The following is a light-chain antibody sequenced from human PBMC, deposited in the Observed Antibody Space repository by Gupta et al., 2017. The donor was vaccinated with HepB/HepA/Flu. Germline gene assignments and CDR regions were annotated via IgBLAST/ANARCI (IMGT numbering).Light chain of an antibody. V-gene: IGKV3-11*01. CDR3: HGRNTLLT. CDR2: DAS. J-gene: IGKJ4*01. Sequence: EIVLTQFPATLSLSPGERATLSCRASQSVNIWLAWYQQKPGQAPRLIISDASHRDTGITARFSGRGELKDFTRTSSRREQEACDAYYGHGRNTLLTFGRGTKVDNK. CDR1: QSVNIW.